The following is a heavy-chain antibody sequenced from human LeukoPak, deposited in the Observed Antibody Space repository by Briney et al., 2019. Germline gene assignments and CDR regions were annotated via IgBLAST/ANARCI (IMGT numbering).Heavy chain of an antibody. J-gene: IGHJ4*02. V-gene: IGHV3-7*03. CDR3: ASKGSSLTGTTHS. Sequence: GGSLRLSCAASGFTFSSYDMHWVRQAPGKGLEWVANINADGSSKHYVDSVKGRFTISRDNARNSVYLHMNILGADDTAVYYCASKGSSLTGTTHSWGQGTLVTVSS. CDR1: GFTFSSYD. D-gene: IGHD1-7*01. CDR2: INADGSSK.